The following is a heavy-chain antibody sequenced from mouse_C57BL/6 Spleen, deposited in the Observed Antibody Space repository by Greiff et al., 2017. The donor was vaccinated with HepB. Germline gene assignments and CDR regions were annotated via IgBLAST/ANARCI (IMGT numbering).Heavy chain of an antibody. J-gene: IGHJ2*01. CDR1: GYSFTGYY. Sequence: VQLQQSGPELVKPGASVKISCKASGYSFTGYYMNWVKQSPEKSLEWIGEINPSTGGTTYNQKFKAKATLTVDKSSSTAYMQLKSLTSEDSAVYYCARPNWDGERFGFDYWGQGTTLTVSS. CDR2: INPSTGGT. D-gene: IGHD4-1*01. CDR3: ARPNWDGERFGFDY. V-gene: IGHV1-42*01.